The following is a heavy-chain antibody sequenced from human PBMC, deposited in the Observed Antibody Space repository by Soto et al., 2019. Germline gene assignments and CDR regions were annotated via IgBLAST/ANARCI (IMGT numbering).Heavy chain of an antibody. CDR1: GVTFILYA. CDR3: ARSGDWTCISCYLRRPDDY. Sequence: PGGPLRLARSTSGVTFILYAIHWVPQATDKGLEWVAALWGDGSDKNYADSVKGRFTVSRYHSKNTLYLQMNSRRDEDTAVYCCARSGDWTCISCYLRRPDDYCVPGTLVTVSS. CDR2: LWGDGSDK. D-gene: IGHD2-15*01. J-gene: IGHJ4*01. V-gene: IGHV3-33*08.